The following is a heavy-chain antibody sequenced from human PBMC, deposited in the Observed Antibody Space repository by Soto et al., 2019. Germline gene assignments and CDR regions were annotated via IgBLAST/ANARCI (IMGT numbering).Heavy chain of an antibody. CDR2: IYKSGST. V-gene: IGHV4-39*01. Sequence: QLQLQESGPGLVKPSESRSLTCTGSGSSISSSRYYWACIRQPPGKGLEWIGSIYKSGSTDYNLSLKSRVTMSVDTSKNQFSLILISGTAADTAVYYCATTYSSFDNWGQGTLVTVSS. D-gene: IGHD1-26*01. CDR1: GSSISSSRYY. J-gene: IGHJ4*02. CDR3: ATTYSSFDN.